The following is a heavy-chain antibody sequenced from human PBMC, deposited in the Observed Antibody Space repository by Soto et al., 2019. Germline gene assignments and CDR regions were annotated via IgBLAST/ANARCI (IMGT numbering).Heavy chain of an antibody. J-gene: IGHJ6*02. Sequence: SETLSLTCAVYGGSFSGYYWSWIRQPPGKGLEWIGEINHSGSTNYNPSLKSRVTISVDTSKNQFSLKLSSVTAADTAVYYCARGQGEWFGEFPNYGMDVWGQGTTVTVSS. CDR3: ARGQGEWFGEFPNYGMDV. CDR1: GGSFSGYY. CDR2: INHSGST. V-gene: IGHV4-34*01. D-gene: IGHD3-10*01.